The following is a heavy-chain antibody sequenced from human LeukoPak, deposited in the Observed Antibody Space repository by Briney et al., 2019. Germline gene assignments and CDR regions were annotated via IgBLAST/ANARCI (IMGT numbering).Heavy chain of an antibody. D-gene: IGHD3-22*01. CDR1: GFTFSTYS. V-gene: IGHV3-48*02. J-gene: IGHJ3*02. CDR3: ARDYYDSSGYFYPNAFDI. Sequence: PGRSLRLSCAASGFTFSTYSMNWVRHAAGGGLGWISYISSSSRTIYYAGSVKGRFTISSDNAKNSLYLQMNSLRDEDTAVYYCARDYYDSSGYFYPNAFDIWGQGTMVTVSS. CDR2: ISSSSRTI.